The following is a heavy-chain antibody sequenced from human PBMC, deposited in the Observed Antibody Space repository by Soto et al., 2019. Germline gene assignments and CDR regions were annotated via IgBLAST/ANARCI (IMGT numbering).Heavy chain of an antibody. J-gene: IGHJ2*01. D-gene: IGHD6-19*01. Sequence: QVQLVQSGAKVKKYGSSVKVSCKASGGTFSRYAISWVRQAPRQGLEWMGGITPMFGTANYAQRFQGRATITADESTSTAYMQLSSLRSDDTAVYYCAQTLGLAVAGPGRFDLWGRGTLVTVSS. CDR3: AQTLGLAVAGPGRFDL. CDR2: ITPMFGTA. CDR1: GGTFSRYA. V-gene: IGHV1-69*12.